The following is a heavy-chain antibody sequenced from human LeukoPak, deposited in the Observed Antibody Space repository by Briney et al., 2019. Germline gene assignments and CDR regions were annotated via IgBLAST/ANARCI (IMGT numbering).Heavy chain of an antibody. V-gene: IGHV1-18*01. CDR3: ARDQALRLDYDILTGQESLDY. J-gene: IGHJ4*02. CDR1: GYTFTSYG. CDR2: ISAYNGKT. D-gene: IGHD3-9*01. Sequence: GASVKVSCKASGYTFTSYGISWVRQAPGQGLEWMGWISAYNGKTNYAQKLQGRVTMTTDTSTSTAYMELRSLRSDDTAVYYCARDQALRLDYDILTGQESLDYWGQGTLVTVSS.